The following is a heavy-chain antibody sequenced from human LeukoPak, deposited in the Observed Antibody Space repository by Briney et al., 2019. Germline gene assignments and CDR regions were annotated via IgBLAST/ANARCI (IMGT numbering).Heavy chain of an antibody. CDR2: IHSSGGTI. CDR3: ARDGQQWLVNAFDI. Sequence: GGTVRLSCATSGFPFSSYDMNWVRQAPGKGLEWVSYIHSSGGTIYYADSVKGRFTISRDNAKNSLYLQMNSLRAEDTAVYYCARDGQQWLVNAFDIWGQGTMVTVSS. CDR1: GFPFSSYD. D-gene: IGHD6-19*01. J-gene: IGHJ3*02. V-gene: IGHV3-48*03.